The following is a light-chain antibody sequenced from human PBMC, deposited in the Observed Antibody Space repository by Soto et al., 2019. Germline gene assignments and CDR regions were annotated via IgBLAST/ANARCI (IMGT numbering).Light chain of an antibody. CDR2: DAS. J-gene: IGKJ2*01. V-gene: IGKV3D-11*02. CDR1: KSVSIY. Sequence: EIVLTQYPATLSVSPGERATLSCWASKSVSIYLAWYQQKPGQAPRLLIYDASNRASGIPARFSGSGAQTAFTLTINSVGPDDSAVYYCQLTDSWRRSFGQGTKLEI. CDR3: QLTDSWRRS.